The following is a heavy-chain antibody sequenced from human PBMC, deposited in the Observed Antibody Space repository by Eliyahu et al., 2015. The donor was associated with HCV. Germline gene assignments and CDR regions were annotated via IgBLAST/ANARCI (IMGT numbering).Heavy chain of an antibody. V-gene: IGHV3-9*01. CDR2: ISGNSVFI. J-gene: IGHJ5*02. CDR1: GFNFXDYA. D-gene: IGHD6-19*01. Sequence: EVQVVESGGGLVQPGRSLRLSCAASGFNFXDYALHWVRQAPGKGLEWVSGISGNSVFIGYADSVKGRFTISRDNAKKSLYLQMNSLRSEDTAFYYCAKVGRSGWYQGWFDPWGQGTLVTVSS. CDR3: AKVGRSGWYQGWFDP.